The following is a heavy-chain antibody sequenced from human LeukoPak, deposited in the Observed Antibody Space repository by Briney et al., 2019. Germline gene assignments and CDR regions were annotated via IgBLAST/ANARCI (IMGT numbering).Heavy chain of an antibody. D-gene: IGHD6-25*01. CDR2: ISAYNGNT. J-gene: IGHJ3*02. V-gene: IGHV1-18*01. CDR3: ARGMYSSGGFWAFDI. Sequence: GASVKVSCKASGYTFTSYGISWVRQAPGQGLEWMGWISAYNGNTNYAQKLQGRVTMTRDMSTSTVYMELSSLRSEDTAVYYCARGMYSSGGFWAFDIWGQGTMVTVSS. CDR1: GYTFTSYG.